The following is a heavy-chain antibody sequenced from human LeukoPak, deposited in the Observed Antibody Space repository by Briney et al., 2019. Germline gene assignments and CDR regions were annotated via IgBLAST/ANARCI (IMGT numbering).Heavy chain of an antibody. J-gene: IGHJ6*03. CDR1: GFTFSSYT. D-gene: IGHD3-22*01. CDR3: HYYDSSCYDYYYMDV. CDR2: IYSGGST. V-gene: IGHV3-66*02. Sequence: GGSLRLSCEASGFTFSSYTMNWVRQAPGKGLEWVSVIYSGGSTYYSDSVKGRFTISRDNSKKTLYLQMNSLRAEDTAVYYCHYYDSSCYDYYYMDVWGKGTTVTVSS.